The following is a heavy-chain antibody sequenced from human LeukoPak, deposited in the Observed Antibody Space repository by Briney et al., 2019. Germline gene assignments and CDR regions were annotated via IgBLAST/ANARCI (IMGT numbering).Heavy chain of an antibody. CDR1: GFALTTRGVG. CDR3: AHYGDYRFLYYFDY. Sequence: SGPTPVKPTQTLTLTCTFSGFALTTRGVGVGWIRQPPGKALEWLALIYWNNDNRYNPSLKTRLTITKDTSKNQVVLIMANMDPVDTATYYCAHYGDYRFLYYFDYWGQGTPVTVSS. D-gene: IGHD4-17*01. J-gene: IGHJ4*02. CDR2: IYWNNDN. V-gene: IGHV2-5*01.